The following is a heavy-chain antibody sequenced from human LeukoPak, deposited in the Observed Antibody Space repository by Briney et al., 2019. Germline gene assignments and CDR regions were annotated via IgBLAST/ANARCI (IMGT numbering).Heavy chain of an antibody. Sequence: GASVKVSCKASGYTFTGYYMHWVRQAPGQGLEWMGRINPNSGGTNYAQKFQGRVTMTRDTSISTAYMELSRLRSDDTAVYYCAKSQWGSAVYYYYYYMDVWGKGTTVTVSS. CDR2: INPNSGGT. CDR3: AKSQWGSAVYYYYYYMDV. J-gene: IGHJ6*03. V-gene: IGHV1-2*06. CDR1: GYTFTGYY. D-gene: IGHD3-10*01.